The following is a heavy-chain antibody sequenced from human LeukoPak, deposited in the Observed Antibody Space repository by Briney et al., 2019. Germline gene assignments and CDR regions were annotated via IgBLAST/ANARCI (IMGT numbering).Heavy chain of an antibody. CDR2: ISSSSSTI. J-gene: IGHJ4*02. Sequence: GGSLRLSCAASGFTFSSYSMNWVRQAPGKGLEWVSYISSSSSTIYYADSVKGRFTISRDNAKNSLYLQMNSLRAEDTAVYYCAKDTQYSSSWYVGYFDYWGQGTLVTVSS. D-gene: IGHD6-13*01. CDR3: AKDTQYSSSWYVGYFDY. V-gene: IGHV3-48*04. CDR1: GFTFSSYS.